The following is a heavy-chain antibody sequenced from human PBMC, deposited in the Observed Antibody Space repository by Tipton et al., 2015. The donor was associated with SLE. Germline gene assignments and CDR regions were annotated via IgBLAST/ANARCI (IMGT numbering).Heavy chain of an antibody. V-gene: IGHV4-59*01. CDR2: IYYSGST. Sequence: TLSLTCTVSGGSISSYYWSWIRQPPGKGLEWIGYIYYSGSTNYKPSLKSRVTISVDTSKNQFSLKLSSVTAADTAVYYCARGGYFNWFDPWGQGTLVTVSS. D-gene: IGHD3-22*01. CDR1: GGSISSYY. J-gene: IGHJ5*02. CDR3: ARGGYFNWFDP.